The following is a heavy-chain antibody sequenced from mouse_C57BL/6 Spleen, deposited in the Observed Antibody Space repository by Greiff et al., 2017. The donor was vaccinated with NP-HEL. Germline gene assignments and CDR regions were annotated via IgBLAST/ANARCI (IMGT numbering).Heavy chain of an antibody. CDR3: AIPLNWDEAMDY. CDR1: GYTFTSYW. CDR2: IHPSDSDT. Sequence: QVQLQQPGAELVKPGASVKVSCKASGYTFTSYWMHWVKQRPGQGLEWLGRIHPSDSDTNYNQKFKGKATLTVDKSSSTAYMQLSSLTSEDSAVYYCAIPLNWDEAMDYWGQGTSVTVSS. J-gene: IGHJ4*01. V-gene: IGHV1-74*01. D-gene: IGHD4-1*01.